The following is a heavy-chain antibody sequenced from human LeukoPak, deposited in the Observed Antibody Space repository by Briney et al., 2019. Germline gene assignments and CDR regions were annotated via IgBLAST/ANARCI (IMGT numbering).Heavy chain of an antibody. D-gene: IGHD6-13*01. Sequence: GGSLRLSCAASGFTFSIYDMHWVRQAPGKGLEWVAFIRYDGSNKYNVDSVKGRFTISRDNSKNTLYLQMNGLRAEDTAVYYCAKSTSSWFTFDYWGQGTLVTVSS. CDR3: AKSTSSWFTFDY. CDR2: IRYDGSNK. J-gene: IGHJ4*02. V-gene: IGHV3-30*02. CDR1: GFTFSIYD.